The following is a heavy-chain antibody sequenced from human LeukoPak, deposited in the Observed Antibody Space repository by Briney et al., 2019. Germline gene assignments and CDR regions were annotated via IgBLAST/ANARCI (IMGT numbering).Heavy chain of an antibody. CDR2: ISSSSSTI. V-gene: IGHV3-48*04. Sequence: GGSLRLSCAASGFTFSSYSMNWVRQAPGKGLEWVSYISSSSSTIYYADSVKGRFTISRDNAKNSLDLQMNSLRAEDTAVYYCARDARIVAAGTVIDSWGQGTLVTVSS. CDR3: ARDARIVAAGTVIDS. J-gene: IGHJ4*02. D-gene: IGHD6-13*01. CDR1: GFTFSSYS.